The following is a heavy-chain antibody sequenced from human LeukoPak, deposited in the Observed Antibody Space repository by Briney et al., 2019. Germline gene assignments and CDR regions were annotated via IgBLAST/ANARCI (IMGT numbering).Heavy chain of an antibody. V-gene: IGHV3-21*01. CDR1: GFTFSSYI. J-gene: IGHJ6*04. Sequence: GGSLRLSCAASGFTFSSYIMNWVRQAPGKGLEWVSSISSSSSYMYYADSVKGRFTISRDNAKKSLYLQMNSLRAEDTAVYYCAELGITMIGGVWGKGTTVTISS. CDR2: ISSSSSYM. CDR3: AELGITMIGGV. D-gene: IGHD3-10*02.